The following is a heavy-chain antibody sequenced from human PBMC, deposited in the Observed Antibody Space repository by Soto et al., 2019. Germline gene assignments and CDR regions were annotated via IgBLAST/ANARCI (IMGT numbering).Heavy chain of an antibody. Sequence: SETLSLTCAVYGGSFSGYYWSWIRQPPGKGLEWIGEINHSGSTNYNPSLKSRVTISVDTSKNQFSLKLSSVTAADTAVYYCAREGVVAATKNYGMDVWGQGTTVTVS. CDR3: AREGVVAATKNYGMDV. CDR2: INHSGST. J-gene: IGHJ6*02. CDR1: GGSFSGYY. V-gene: IGHV4-34*01. D-gene: IGHD2-15*01.